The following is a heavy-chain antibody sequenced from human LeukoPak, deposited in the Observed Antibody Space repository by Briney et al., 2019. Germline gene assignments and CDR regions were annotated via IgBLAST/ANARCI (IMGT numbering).Heavy chain of an antibody. J-gene: IGHJ3*01. V-gene: IGHV3-23*01. Sequence: GGSLRLSCAASGFTFSAYAMGWVRQAPGKGLEWVSTISGSGGSTYYADSVKGRFTISRDNSKNTLYLRMSSLRAEDTAEYYCAKDRDDYGDPDVFDVWGQGTMVTVSS. CDR1: GFTFSAYA. CDR2: ISGSGGST. CDR3: AKDRDDYGDPDVFDV. D-gene: IGHD4-17*01.